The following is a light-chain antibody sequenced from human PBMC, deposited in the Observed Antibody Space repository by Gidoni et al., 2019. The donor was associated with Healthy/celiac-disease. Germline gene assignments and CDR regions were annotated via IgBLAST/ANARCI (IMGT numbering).Light chain of an antibody. CDR2: DAS. CDR1: QSVSSY. CDR3: HQRSNWPLT. J-gene: IGKJ4*01. V-gene: IGKV3-11*01. Sequence: EIVLTQSPATLSLSPGERATLSCRASQSVSSYLAWYQQNPGQAPRLLVYDASNRATGIPSRFSGSGSGSAFTLTISRLEPVDFAVYYCHQRSNWPLTFGGGTKVEIK.